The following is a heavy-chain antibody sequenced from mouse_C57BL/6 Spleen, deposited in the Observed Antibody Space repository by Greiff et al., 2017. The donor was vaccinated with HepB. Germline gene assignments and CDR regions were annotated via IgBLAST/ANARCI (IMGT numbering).Heavy chain of an antibody. V-gene: IGHV5-16*01. CDR3: ARDGIYYGNYGAMDY. CDR1: GFTFSDYY. D-gene: IGHD2-1*01. J-gene: IGHJ4*01. Sequence: DVKLVESEGGLVQPGSSMKLSCTASGFTFSDYYMAWVRQVPEKGLEWVANINYDGSSTYYLDSLKSRFIISRDNAKNILYLQMSSLKSEDTATYYCARDGIYYGNYGAMDYWGQGTSVTVSS. CDR2: INYDGSST.